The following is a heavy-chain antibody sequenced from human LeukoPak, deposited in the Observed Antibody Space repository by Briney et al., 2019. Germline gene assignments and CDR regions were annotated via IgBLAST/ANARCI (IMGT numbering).Heavy chain of an antibody. CDR3: AAAGRGSLNY. Sequence: GGSLRLSCAASGFTLSSFWMHWVRQAPGKGLEWVSRISSDGSSTNYADSVKGRFAISRDAAKNTLFLQINSLRAEDTAVYFCAAAGRGSLNYWGREPWSPSP. CDR2: ISSDGSST. D-gene: IGHD3-16*01. V-gene: IGHV3-74*01. CDR1: GFTLSSFW. J-gene: IGHJ4*02.